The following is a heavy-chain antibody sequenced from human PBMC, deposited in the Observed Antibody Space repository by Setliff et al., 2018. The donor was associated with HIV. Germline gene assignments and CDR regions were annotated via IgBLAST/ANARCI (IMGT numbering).Heavy chain of an antibody. Sequence: GESLKISCAASGFTFSNSWMTWVRQAPGKGLEWVGRIKTKTQRGTTDYAAPAKGRFIISRDDSKNTLYLQMNSLRSEDTAVYYCVTGVGTSSVDYWGQGTMVTSPQ. CDR3: VTGVGTSSVDY. CDR2: IKTKTQRGTT. CDR1: GFTFSNSW. J-gene: IGHJ4*02. D-gene: IGHD3-22*01. V-gene: IGHV3-15*01.